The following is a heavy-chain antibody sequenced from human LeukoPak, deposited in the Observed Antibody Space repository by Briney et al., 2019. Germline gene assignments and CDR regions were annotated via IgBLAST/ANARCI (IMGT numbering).Heavy chain of an antibody. CDR1: GFTVSSND. CDR2: ISSDGGST. D-gene: IGHD1-26*01. J-gene: IGHJ4*02. Sequence: GGSLRLSCAASGFTVSSNDMRWVRQAPGKGLEYVSTISSDGGSTYYANSVKGRFTISRDNSKNTLYLQMGSLRSEDMAVYYCARGQRWELLPSYLEYWGQGTLVTVSS. V-gene: IGHV3-64*01. CDR3: ARGQRWELLPSYLEY.